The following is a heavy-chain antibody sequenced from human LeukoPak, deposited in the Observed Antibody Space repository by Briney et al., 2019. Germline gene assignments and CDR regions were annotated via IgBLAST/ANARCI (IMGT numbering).Heavy chain of an antibody. Sequence: GGSLRLSCAASGFTFDDYAMHWVRQAPGKGLEWVSLISWDGGSTYYADSVKGRFTISRDNSKNSLYLQMNSLRAEDTALYYCAGRYSSSWYRGYYYYMDVWGKGTTVTVSS. CDR2: ISWDGGST. J-gene: IGHJ6*03. V-gene: IGHV3-43D*03. D-gene: IGHD6-13*01. CDR3: AGRYSSSWYRGYYYYMDV. CDR1: GFTFDDYA.